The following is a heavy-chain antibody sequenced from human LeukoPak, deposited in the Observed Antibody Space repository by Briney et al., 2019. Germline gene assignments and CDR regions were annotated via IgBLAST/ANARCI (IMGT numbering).Heavy chain of an antibody. D-gene: IGHD6-13*01. CDR2: ISGSGGST. CDR1: GFTFSSYA. Sequence: GGSLRLSRAASGFTFSSYAMSWVRQAPGKGLEWVSAISGSGGSTYYADSVKGRFTISRDNSKNTLYLQMNSLRAEDTAVYYCAKEGYSSSFSYGPPFYYYYYGMDVWGQGTTVTVSS. V-gene: IGHV3-23*01. J-gene: IGHJ6*02. CDR3: AKEGYSSSFSYGPPFYYYYYGMDV.